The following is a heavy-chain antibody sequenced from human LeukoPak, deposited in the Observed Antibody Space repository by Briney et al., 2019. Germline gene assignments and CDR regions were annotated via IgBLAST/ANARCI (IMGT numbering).Heavy chain of an antibody. CDR3: ARADSSGYYCSYYFDY. V-gene: IGHV3-66*02. Sequence: GGSLRLSCAASGFTVSSNYMSWVRQAPGKGLEWVSVIYSGGSTYYADSVKGRFTISRDNSKNTLYLQMNSLRAEDTAVYYCARADSSGYYCSYYFDYWGQGTLVTVSS. D-gene: IGHD3-22*01. J-gene: IGHJ4*02. CDR1: GFTVSSNY. CDR2: IYSGGST.